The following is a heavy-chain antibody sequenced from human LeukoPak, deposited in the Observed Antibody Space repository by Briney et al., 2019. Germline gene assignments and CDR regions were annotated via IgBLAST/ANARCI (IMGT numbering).Heavy chain of an antibody. D-gene: IGHD3-10*01. J-gene: IGHJ5*02. CDR2: IYYSRST. V-gene: IGHV4-39*01. CDR3: ARSGIWFGVNWFDP. Sequence: SETLSLTCTVSGGSISSSSYYWGWVRQPPGKGLEWIGSIYYSRSTYYNPSLKSRVTISVDTSKNHFSLKLSSVTAADTAVYYCARSGIWFGVNWFDPWGQGTLVTVSS. CDR1: GGSISSSSYY.